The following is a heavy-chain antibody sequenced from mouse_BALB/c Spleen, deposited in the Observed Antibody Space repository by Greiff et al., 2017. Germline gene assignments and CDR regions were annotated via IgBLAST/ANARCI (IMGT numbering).Heavy chain of an antibody. CDR2: ISYSGST. CDR1: GDSITSGY. J-gene: IGHJ2*01. V-gene: IGHV3-8*02. CDR3: ARYYYRYDAVHFDY. Sequence: VHVKQSGPSLVKPSQTLSLTCSVTGDSITSGYWNWIRKFPGNKLEYMGYISYSGSTYYNPSLKSRISITRDTSKNQYYLQLNSVTTEDTATYYCARYYYRYDAVHFDYWGQGTTLTVSS. D-gene: IGHD2-14*01.